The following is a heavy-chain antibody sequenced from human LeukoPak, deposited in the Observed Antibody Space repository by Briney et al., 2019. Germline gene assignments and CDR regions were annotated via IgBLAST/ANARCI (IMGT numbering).Heavy chain of an antibody. D-gene: IGHD1-26*01. J-gene: IGHJ6*02. CDR3: AKGELSDYYYGMDV. CDR2: ISYDGSNK. CDR1: GFTFSSYG. V-gene: IGHV3-30*18. Sequence: PGGSLRLSCAASGFTFSSYGMHWVRQAPGKGLEWVAVISYDGSNKYYADSVKGRFTISRDNSKNTLYLQMNSLRAEDTAVYYCAKGELSDYYYGMDVWGQGTTVTVSS.